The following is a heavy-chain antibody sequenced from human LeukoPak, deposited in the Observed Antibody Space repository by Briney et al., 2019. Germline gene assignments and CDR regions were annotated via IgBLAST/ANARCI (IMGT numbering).Heavy chain of an antibody. CDR2: IYPGDSDT. CDR1: GYSFTSYW. J-gene: IGHJ6*02. Sequence: GESLKISCKGSGYSFTSYWIGWVRQMPGKGLEWMGIIYPGDSDTRYSPSFQGQVTISADKSIGTAYLQWSSLKASDTAMYYCASSSSWEPYYYYYGMDVWGQGTTVTVSS. D-gene: IGHD6-13*01. CDR3: ASSSSWEPYYYYYGMDV. V-gene: IGHV5-51*01.